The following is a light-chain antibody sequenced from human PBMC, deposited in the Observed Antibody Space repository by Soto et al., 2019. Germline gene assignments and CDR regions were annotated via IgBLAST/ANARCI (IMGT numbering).Light chain of an antibody. CDR3: QTWGTGIHWV. Sequence: QSVLTQSPSASASLGASVKLTCTLSSGHSSYAIAWHQQQPEKGPRYLMKLNSDGSHSKGDGIPDRFSGSSSGAERYLTISSLQSADEADYYCQTWGTGIHWVFGGGTKLTVL. J-gene: IGLJ3*02. CDR2: LNSDGSH. V-gene: IGLV4-69*01. CDR1: SGHSSYA.